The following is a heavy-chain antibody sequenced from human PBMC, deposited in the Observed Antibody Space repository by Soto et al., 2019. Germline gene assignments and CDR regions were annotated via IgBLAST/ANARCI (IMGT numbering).Heavy chain of an antibody. V-gene: IGHV4-61*01. CDR3: ARARDFWSGNDAFDI. Sequence: SETLSLTCTVSGGSVSSGSYYWSWIRQPPGKGLEWIGYMYYSGSTNYNPSLKSRVTISLDTSKNQFSLKLSSVTAADTAVYFCARARDFWSGNDAFDIWGQGTMVTVSS. CDR1: GGSVSSGSYY. CDR2: MYYSGST. D-gene: IGHD3-3*01. J-gene: IGHJ3*02.